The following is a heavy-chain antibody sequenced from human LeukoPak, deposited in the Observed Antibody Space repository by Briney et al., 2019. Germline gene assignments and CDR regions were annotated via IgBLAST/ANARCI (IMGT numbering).Heavy chain of an antibody. CDR1: GYTFTSYG. CDR3: ARGSSYCSSTSCYLLPN. J-gene: IGHJ4*02. V-gene: IGHV1-2*02. CDR2: INPNSGGT. D-gene: IGHD2-2*01. Sequence: ASVKVSCKASGYTFTSYGISWVRQAPGQGLEWMGWINPNSGGTNYAQKFQGRVTMTRDTSISTAYMELSRLRSDDTAVYYCARGSSYCSSTSCYLLPNWGQGTLVTVSS.